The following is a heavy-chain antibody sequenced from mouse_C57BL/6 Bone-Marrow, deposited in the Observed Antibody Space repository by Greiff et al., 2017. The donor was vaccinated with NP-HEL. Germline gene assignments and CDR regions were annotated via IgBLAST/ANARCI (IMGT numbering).Heavy chain of an antibody. V-gene: IGHV1-55*01. D-gene: IGHD2-4*01. Sequence: QVQLQQPGAELVKPGASVKMSCKASGYTFTSYWITWVKQRPGQGLEWIGDIYPGSGCTNYNEKFKSKATLTVDTSSSTAYIQLSSLTSEDSAVYYCGLRQDYYAMDYWGQGTSVTVSS. CDR2: IYPGSGCT. CDR3: GLRQDYYAMDY. CDR1: GYTFTSYW. J-gene: IGHJ4*01.